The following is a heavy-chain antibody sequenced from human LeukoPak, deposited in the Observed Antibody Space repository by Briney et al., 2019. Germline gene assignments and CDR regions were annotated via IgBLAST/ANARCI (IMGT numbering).Heavy chain of an antibody. V-gene: IGHV1-8*01. CDR3: ARGLFEDIVASPHYGMDV. CDR2: MNPNSGNT. J-gene: IGHJ6*02. D-gene: IGHD5-12*01. CDR1: GYTFTSYD. Sequence: ASVKVSCKASGYTFTSYDINWVRQATGQGLEWMGWMNPNSGNTGYAQKFQGRATMTRNTSISTAYMELSSLRSEDTAVYYCARGLFEDIVASPHYGMDVWGQGTTVTVSS.